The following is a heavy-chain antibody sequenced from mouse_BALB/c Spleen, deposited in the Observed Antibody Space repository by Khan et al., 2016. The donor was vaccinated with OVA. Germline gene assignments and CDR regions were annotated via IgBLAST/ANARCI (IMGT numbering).Heavy chain of an antibody. D-gene: IGHD2-4*01. Sequence: EVELVESGPGLVKPSQSLSLTCTVTGYSITSEYAWNWIRQFPGNKLEWMGYINYSGNTRFNPSLKSRTSITRDTSKNPFFLQLNSVTTEDTATYYCARKDYYDYDPFPYGGQGTLVTVSA. CDR3: ARKDYYDYDPFPY. V-gene: IGHV3-2*02. CDR1: GYSITSEYA. CDR2: INYSGNT. J-gene: IGHJ3*01.